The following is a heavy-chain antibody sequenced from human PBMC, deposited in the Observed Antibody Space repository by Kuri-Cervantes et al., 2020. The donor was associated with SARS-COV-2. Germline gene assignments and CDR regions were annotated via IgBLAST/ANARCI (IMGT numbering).Heavy chain of an antibody. CDR3: ARDRPEVVPLYYFNS. CDR1: GFTFSSYG. D-gene: IGHD3-22*01. V-gene: IGHV3-33*01. J-gene: IGHJ4*02. CDR2: IWYDGSNK. Sequence: GGSLRLSCAASGFTFSSYGMHWVRQAPGKGLEWVAVIWYDGSNKYYADSVRGRFTISRDNSKNTLYLQMNSLRAEDTAAYYCARDRPEVVPLYYFNSWGQGTLVTVSS.